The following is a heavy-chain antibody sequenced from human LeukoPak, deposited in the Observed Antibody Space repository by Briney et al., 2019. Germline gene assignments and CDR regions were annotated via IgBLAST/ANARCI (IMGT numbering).Heavy chain of an antibody. CDR1: GFTFSSYW. J-gene: IGHJ4*02. CDR2: IKQDGSEK. Sequence: PGGSLRLSGAASGFTFSSYWMSWVRQAPGKGLEWVANIKQDGSEKYYVDSVKGRFTISRDNAKNSLYLQMNSLRAEDTAVYYCARVENYGGNVCDYWGQGTLVTVSS. CDR3: ARVENYGGNVCDY. D-gene: IGHD4-23*01. V-gene: IGHV3-7*01.